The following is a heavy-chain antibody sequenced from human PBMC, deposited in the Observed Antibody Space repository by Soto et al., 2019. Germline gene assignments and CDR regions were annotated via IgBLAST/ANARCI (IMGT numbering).Heavy chain of an antibody. CDR1: GGSISSYY. V-gene: IGHV4-59*08. CDR2: IYYSGSP. CDR3: ARFNWYFDL. Sequence: QVQLQESGPGLVKPSETLSLTCTVSGGSISSYYWSWIRQPPGKGLEWIGFIYYSGSPNYNPSLKTRVTTSVDTSKNQFSLKLSSVTAADTAVYYCARFNWYFDLWGRGTLVTVSS. J-gene: IGHJ2*01.